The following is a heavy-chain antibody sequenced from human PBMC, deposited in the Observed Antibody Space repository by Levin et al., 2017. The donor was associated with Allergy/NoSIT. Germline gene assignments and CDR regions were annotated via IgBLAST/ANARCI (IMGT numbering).Heavy chain of an antibody. D-gene: IGHD6-13*01. CDR2: IYYSGST. J-gene: IGHJ6*02. CDR3: AREDSSSWYYYYYGMDV. V-gene: IGHV4-30-4*01. Sequence: SETLSLTCTVSGGSISSGDYYWSWIRQPPGKGLEWIGYIYYSGSTYYNPSLKSRVTISVDTSKNQFSLKLSSVTAADTAVYYCAREDSSSWYYYYYGMDVWGQGTTVTVSS. CDR1: GGSISSGDYY.